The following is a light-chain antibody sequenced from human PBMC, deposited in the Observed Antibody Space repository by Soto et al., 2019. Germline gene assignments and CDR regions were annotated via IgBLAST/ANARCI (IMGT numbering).Light chain of an antibody. CDR2: DVT. Sequence: QSALAQPASVAGSPGQSITIPCNGTSNDVGAYNFVSWYQQPPGRAPKLMIYDVTKRPSGVPDRFSGSKSGNTASLTVSGLQAEDEADYFCSSYAGTHVVFGTGTKVTVL. CDR3: SSYAGTHVV. CDR1: SNDVGAYNF. V-gene: IGLV2-8*01. J-gene: IGLJ1*01.